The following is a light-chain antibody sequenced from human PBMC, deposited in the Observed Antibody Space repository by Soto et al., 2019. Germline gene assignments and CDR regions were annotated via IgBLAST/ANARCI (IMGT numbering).Light chain of an antibody. CDR2: GNT. CDR1: SSNLGAGYD. CDR3: QSYDTSLSGSV. J-gene: IGLJ1*01. Sequence: QSALTQPPSVSGAPGQRVTISCTGSSSNLGAGYDVQWYRQVLGTAPELLIYGNTIRPSGVPDRISASKSGGSASLAITGLQAEDEADYYCQSYDTSLSGSVFGTGTKVTVL. V-gene: IGLV1-40*01.